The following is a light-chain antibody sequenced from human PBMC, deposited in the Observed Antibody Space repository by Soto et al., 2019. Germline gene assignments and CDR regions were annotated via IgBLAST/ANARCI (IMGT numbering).Light chain of an antibody. CDR2: GAS. CDR1: QSVSSSY. V-gene: IGKV3-20*01. CDR3: QQYGSSPYT. Sequence: EIVLTQSPGTLSLSPGERATLSCMASQSVSSSYLAWYQQQPGPAPRLLIYGASSRATVIPDRFSGSGSGTDFTLTISRLQPEDFAVYYCQQYGSSPYTFGQGTKLEIK. J-gene: IGKJ2*01.